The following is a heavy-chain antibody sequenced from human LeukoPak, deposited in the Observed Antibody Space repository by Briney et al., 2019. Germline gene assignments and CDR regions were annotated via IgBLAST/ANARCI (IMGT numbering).Heavy chain of an antibody. CDR3: ARVLLERPGIDSFDM. Sequence: GGSLRLSCGASEFSLRSYSMDWVRQAPGKGLEWVSPINSGSSTIYYADSVKGRFTISRDNAGNSLYLHMNSLRAEDTAVYYCARVLLERPGIDSFDMWGQGTMVTVSS. J-gene: IGHJ3*02. CDR2: INSGSSTI. V-gene: IGHV3-48*01. D-gene: IGHD1-1*01. CDR1: EFSLRSYS.